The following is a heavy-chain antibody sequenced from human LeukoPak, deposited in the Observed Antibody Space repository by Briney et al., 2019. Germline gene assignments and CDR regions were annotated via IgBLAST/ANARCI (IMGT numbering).Heavy chain of an antibody. Sequence: GGSLRLSCAASGFTFSSYGMHWVRQAPGKGLEWVAVISYDGSNKYYADSVKGRFTISRDNSKNTLYLQMNSLRAEDTAVYYCAKDSSYYYDSNGCFDYWGQGTLVTVSS. J-gene: IGHJ4*02. CDR3: AKDSSYYYDSNGCFDY. D-gene: IGHD3-22*01. CDR1: GFTFSSYG. V-gene: IGHV3-30*18. CDR2: ISYDGSNK.